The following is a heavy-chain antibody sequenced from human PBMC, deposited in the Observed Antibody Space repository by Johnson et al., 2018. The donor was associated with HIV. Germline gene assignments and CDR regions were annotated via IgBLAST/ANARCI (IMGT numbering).Heavy chain of an antibody. V-gene: IGHV3-11*04. D-gene: IGHD4-17*01. Sequence: QVQLVESGGGLVKPGGSLRFSCAASGFTFRDYYMNWMRQAPGKGLEWISHISSSGTSIFYADSVKGRFTISRDNAKKLLYIQMSGLTGEDTATYYCARESTPWGGDYVGYSFDLWGQGTTVTVTS. CDR2: ISSSGTSI. J-gene: IGHJ3*01. CDR3: ARESTPWGGDYVGYSFDL. CDR1: GFTFRDYY.